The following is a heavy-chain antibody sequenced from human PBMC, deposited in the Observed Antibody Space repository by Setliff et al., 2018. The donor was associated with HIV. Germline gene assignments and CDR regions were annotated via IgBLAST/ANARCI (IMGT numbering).Heavy chain of an antibody. V-gene: IGHV4-38-2*01. CDR1: GYAITSGFY. CDR3: ARLGYSGSLVGAFDI. J-gene: IGHJ3*02. D-gene: IGHD1-26*01. Sequence: SETLSLTCAVSGYAITSGFYWGWIRQPPGKGLEWIGSIYHSGTTNYNSSLKSRVTISVDTSKNQFSLKLTSVTAADTAVYYCARLGYSGSLVGAFDIWGQGTMVTVSS. CDR2: IYHSGTT.